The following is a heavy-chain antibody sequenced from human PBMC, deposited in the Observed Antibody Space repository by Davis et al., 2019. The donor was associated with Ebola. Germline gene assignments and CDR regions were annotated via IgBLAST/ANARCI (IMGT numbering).Heavy chain of an antibody. CDR1: GFTFSSYW. CDR2: INSDGSST. Sequence: HTGGSLRLSCAASGFTFSSYWMHWVRQAPGKGLVWVSRINSDGSSTSYADSVKGRFTISRDNAKNSLYLQMNSLRAEDTAVYYCARDALRGYYDSSGYGLDYWGQGTLVTVSS. CDR3: ARDALRGYYDSSGYGLDY. V-gene: IGHV3-74*01. J-gene: IGHJ4*02. D-gene: IGHD3-22*01.